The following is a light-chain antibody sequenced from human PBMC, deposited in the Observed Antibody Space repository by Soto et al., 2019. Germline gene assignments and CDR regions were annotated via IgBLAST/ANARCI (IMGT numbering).Light chain of an antibody. CDR2: DAS. V-gene: IGKV1-5*01. CDR3: QQYKSYPCT. J-gene: IGKJ1*01. Sequence: TLVPLSPATLSASVSERETITSRACHNIRYGVAGYRQQPGKAPKLLIYDASTLESGVPTRFSGSGSGTEFTLTSISLQPDDVATYYGQQYKSYPCTFGQGTKVDI. CDR1: HNIRYG.